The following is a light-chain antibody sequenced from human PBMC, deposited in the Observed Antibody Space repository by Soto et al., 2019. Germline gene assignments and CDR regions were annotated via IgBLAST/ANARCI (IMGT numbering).Light chain of an antibody. J-gene: IGKJ4*01. CDR1: QSVGSY. V-gene: IGKV3-11*01. CDR2: DAS. CDR3: QQRDSWPLT. Sequence: ENVLIQSPATLSLSPGERATLSCRASQSVGSYLAWYQHKPGQAPRLLISDASNRATGIPARFTGSGSGTDFTLTIRSLEPEDFAIYYCQQRDSWPLTFGGGTKVDI.